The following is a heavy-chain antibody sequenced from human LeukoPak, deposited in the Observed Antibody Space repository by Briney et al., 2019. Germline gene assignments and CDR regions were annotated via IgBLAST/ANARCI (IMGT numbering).Heavy chain of an antibody. D-gene: IGHD5-12*01. CDR3: ARGGPGGYVNY. CDR1: GFTFSSYG. J-gene: IGHJ4*02. CDR2: ISSDGSKK. V-gene: IGHV3-30*19. Sequence: GGSLRLSCAASGFTFSSYGMHWVRQAPGKGLEWVAIISSDGSKKYYADSVKGRFTISRDDPKNTLYLQMNSLRVEDTTMYYCARGGPGGYVNYWGQGTLVTVSS.